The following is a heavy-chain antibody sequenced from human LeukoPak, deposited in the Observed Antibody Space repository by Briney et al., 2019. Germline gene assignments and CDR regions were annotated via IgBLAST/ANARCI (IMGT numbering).Heavy chain of an antibody. V-gene: IGHV4-39*01. D-gene: IGHD3-10*01. Sequence: SETLSLTCTVSGGSISISNPYWGWIRQPPGKGLEWIGSILYSGVTYYNPSLESRLTISVDPSKTQLSLKLTSVTAADTAVYFCARHLSGKTDYWGQGALITVSS. CDR3: ARHLSGKTDY. CDR1: GGSISISNPY. CDR2: ILYSGVT. J-gene: IGHJ4*02.